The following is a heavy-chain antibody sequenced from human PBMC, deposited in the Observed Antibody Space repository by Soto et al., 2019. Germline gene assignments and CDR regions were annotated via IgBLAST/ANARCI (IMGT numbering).Heavy chain of an antibody. Sequence: ASVKVSCKASGYTFTGYYMHWVRQAPGQGLEWMGWINPNSGGTNYAQKFQGWVTMTRDTSISTAYMELSRLRSDDTAVYYCARAGLIMATGYCYMDVWGKGTTVTVSS. CDR1: GYTFTGYY. CDR2: INPNSGGT. V-gene: IGHV1-2*04. J-gene: IGHJ6*03. D-gene: IGHD5-12*01. CDR3: ARAGLIMATGYCYMDV.